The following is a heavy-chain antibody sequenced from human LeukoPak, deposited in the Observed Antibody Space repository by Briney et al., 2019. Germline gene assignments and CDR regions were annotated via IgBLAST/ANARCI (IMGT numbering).Heavy chain of an antibody. J-gene: IGHJ4*02. CDR1: GFTFSSYG. CDR3: AREVYDFWGKGYYFDY. V-gene: IGHV3-30*03. Sequence: GGSLRLSCAASGFTFSSYGMHWVRQAPGKGLEWVAVISYDGSNKYYADSVKGRLTISRDNSKNTLYLQMNSLRAEDTAVYYCAREVYDFWGKGYYFDYWGQGTLVTVSS. D-gene: IGHD3-3*01. CDR2: ISYDGSNK.